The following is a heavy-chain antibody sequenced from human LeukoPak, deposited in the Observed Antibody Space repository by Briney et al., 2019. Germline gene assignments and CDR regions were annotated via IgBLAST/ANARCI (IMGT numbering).Heavy chain of an antibody. CDR2: IYIGGGT. Sequence: GGSLRLSCAVFGFTVNNYYMSWVRQAPGKGLEWVSVIYIGGGTYYAASVKGRFSISRDTSKNTLSLQMNSLRADDTAMYYCARGQGAWGQGTLVTVSS. CDR3: ARGQGA. V-gene: IGHV3-53*01. J-gene: IGHJ5*02. CDR1: GFTVNNYY.